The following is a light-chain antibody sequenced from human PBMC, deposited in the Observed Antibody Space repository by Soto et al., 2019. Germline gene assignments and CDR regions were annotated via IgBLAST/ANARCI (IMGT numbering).Light chain of an antibody. CDR2: GAS. CDR3: QQYGSSLVT. J-gene: IGKJ3*01. CDR1: QSVSSSY. V-gene: IGKV3-20*01. Sequence: EIVLTQSPGTLSLSPGERATLSCRASQSVSSSYLAWYQQKPGQAPRLLIYGASSRATGIPDRFSGSGSGTDFTLTISRLDPEEFAVYYCQQYGSSLVTFGPGTKVDIK.